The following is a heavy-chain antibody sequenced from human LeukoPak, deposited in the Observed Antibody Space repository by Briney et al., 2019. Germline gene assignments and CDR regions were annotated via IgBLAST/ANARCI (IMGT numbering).Heavy chain of an antibody. V-gene: IGHV1-69*13. D-gene: IGHD2-2*01. J-gene: IGHJ6*02. CDR1: GGTFSSYA. Sequence: GASVKVSCKASGGTFSSYAISWVRQAPGQGLEWMGGIIPIFGTANYAQKFQGRVTITADESTSTAYMELSSLRSEDTAVYYCARTDCSSTSCYLTGYYYYGMDVWGQGTTVTVSS. CDR2: IIPIFGTA. CDR3: ARTDCSSTSCYLTGYYYYGMDV.